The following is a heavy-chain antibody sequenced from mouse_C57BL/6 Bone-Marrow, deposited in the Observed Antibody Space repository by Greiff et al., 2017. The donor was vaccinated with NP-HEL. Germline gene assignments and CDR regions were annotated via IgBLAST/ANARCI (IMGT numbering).Heavy chain of an antibody. CDR1: GFTFSSYA. V-gene: IGHV5-4*03. D-gene: IGHD1-1*01. J-gene: IGHJ3*01. CDR3: AGYYGSSYPWFAY. CDR2: ISDGGSYT. Sequence: EVMLVESGGGLVKPGGSLKLSCAASGFTFSSYAMSWVRQTPEKRLEWVATISDGGSYTYYPDNVKGRFTISRDNAKNNLYLQMSHLKSEDTAMYYCAGYYGSSYPWFAYWGQGTLVTVSA.